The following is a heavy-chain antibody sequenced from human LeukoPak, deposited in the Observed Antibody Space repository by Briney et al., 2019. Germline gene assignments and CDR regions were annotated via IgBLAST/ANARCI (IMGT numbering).Heavy chain of an antibody. D-gene: IGHD6-13*01. J-gene: IGHJ3*02. CDR3: ARDLYSSRTNDAFVI. Sequence: SETLSLTCTVSGGSIRSTSYYWGWIRQPPGKGLEWIGSIYYSGSTYYNPSLKSRVTISVDTSKNQFSLKLSSVTAADTVVYYCARDLYSSRTNDAFVIWGQGTMVTVSS. V-gene: IGHV4-39*07. CDR1: GGSIRSTSYY. CDR2: IYYSGST.